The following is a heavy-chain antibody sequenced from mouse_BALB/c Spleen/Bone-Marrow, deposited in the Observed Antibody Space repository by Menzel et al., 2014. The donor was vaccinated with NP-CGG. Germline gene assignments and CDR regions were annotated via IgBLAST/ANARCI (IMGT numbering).Heavy chain of an antibody. CDR3: VRAPPITSVVTRDY. D-gene: IGHD1-1*01. Sequence: EVQLQESGPELVKPGASVKISCKASGYPFTDYIMHWVRQSHGKSLEWIGYIYPHTNDTGYNQKFKSKATLTVDISSSAAYMVLRSLTSEDSAVYYCVRAPPITSVVTRDYWGQGTTLTVSS. V-gene: IGHV1S29*02. J-gene: IGHJ2*01. CDR2: IYPHTNDT. CDR1: GYPFTDYI.